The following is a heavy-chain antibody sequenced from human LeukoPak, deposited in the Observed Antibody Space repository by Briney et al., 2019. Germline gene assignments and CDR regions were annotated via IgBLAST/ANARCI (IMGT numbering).Heavy chain of an antibody. J-gene: IGHJ6*04. D-gene: IGHD3-16*01. V-gene: IGHV3-7*03. CDR3: STSPSWGV. CDR1: GFTFSAYL. CDR2: IKQDGSEK. Sequence: GGSLRLSCAASGFTFSAYLMSWVRQAPGKGLEWVANIKQDGSEKYYVDSLKGRFTISRDNAKNSLYLQMNSLRAEDTAVYYCSTSPSWGVWGKGTTVTVSS.